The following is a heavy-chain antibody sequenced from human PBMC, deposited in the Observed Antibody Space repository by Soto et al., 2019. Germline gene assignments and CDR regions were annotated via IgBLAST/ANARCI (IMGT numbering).Heavy chain of an antibody. D-gene: IGHD6-13*01. CDR2: IFSNDEK. CDR1: GFSLSNARMG. V-gene: IGHV2-26*01. Sequence: ASGPTLVNPTESLTLTCTVSGFSLSNARMGVSWIRQPPGKALEWLAHIFSNDEKSCSTSLKSRLTISKDTSKSQVVLTMTNMDPVDTATYYCARIPEAAAVDYWGQGTLVTVSS. J-gene: IGHJ4*02. CDR3: ARIPEAAAVDY.